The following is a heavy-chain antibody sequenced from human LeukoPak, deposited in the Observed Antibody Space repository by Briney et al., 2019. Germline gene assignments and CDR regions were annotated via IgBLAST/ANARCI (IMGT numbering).Heavy chain of an antibody. CDR1: GGSFSGYY. J-gene: IGHJ4*02. Sequence: PSETLSLTCAVYGGSFSGYYWSWIRQPPGKGLEWIGEINHSGSTNYNPSLKSRVTISVDTSKNQFSLKLSSVTAADTAVYYCARDGQQLVRGGTPDWGQGTLVTVSS. CDR3: ARDGQQLVRGGTPD. D-gene: IGHD6-13*01. V-gene: IGHV4-34*01. CDR2: INHSGST.